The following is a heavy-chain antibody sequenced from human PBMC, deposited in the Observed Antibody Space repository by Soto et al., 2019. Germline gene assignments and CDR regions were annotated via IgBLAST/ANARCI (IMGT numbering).Heavy chain of an antibody. V-gene: IGHV3-30*18. J-gene: IGHJ6*02. CDR1: GFTFSSYG. CDR2: ISYDGSNK. D-gene: IGHD2-2*01. CDR3: AKALWVHIVVVPAATGMDV. Sequence: QVQLVESGGGVVQPGRSLRLSCAASGFTFSSYGMHWVRQAPGKGLEWVAVISYDGSNKYYADSVKGRFTISRDNSKNTLYLQMNSLRAEDTAVYYCAKALWVHIVVVPAATGMDVWGQGTTVTVSS.